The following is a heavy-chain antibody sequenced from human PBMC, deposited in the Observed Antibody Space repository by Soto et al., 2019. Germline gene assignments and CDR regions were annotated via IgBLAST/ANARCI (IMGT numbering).Heavy chain of an antibody. CDR2: TYWDDTQ. CDR1: GFSVSRSGSS. CDR3: AAQLTADGYFHL. J-gene: IGHJ2*01. Sequence: QITLKESGPALVKPTQTLTLTCTLSGFSVSRSGSSVGWIRQPPGKALEWLALTYWDDTQRYNPSLRRRLTISRDTSKNQVVLSMTNMDPVDTATYFCAAQLTADGYFHLWGRGTLVSVSS. V-gene: IGHV2-5*02. D-gene: IGHD1-1*01.